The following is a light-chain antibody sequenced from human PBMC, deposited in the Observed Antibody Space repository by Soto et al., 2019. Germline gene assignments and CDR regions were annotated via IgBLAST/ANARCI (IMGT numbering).Light chain of an antibody. CDR2: AAS. CDR1: QGISRW. Sequence: DIQMTQSPSSESASVGDRVSITCRASQGISRWLAWYQQKPGKAPKLLIYAASSLQSGVPSRFSGSGSGTDFTLTISSLQPEDFATYYCQQANSFPPFTFGPGTKVDIK. V-gene: IGKV1D-12*01. J-gene: IGKJ3*01. CDR3: QQANSFPPFT.